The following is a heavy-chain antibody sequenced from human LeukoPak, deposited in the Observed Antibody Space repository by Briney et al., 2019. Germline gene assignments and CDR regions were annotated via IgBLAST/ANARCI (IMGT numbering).Heavy chain of an antibody. D-gene: IGHD3-9*01. Sequence: GGSLRLSCAASGFTFSSYAMHWVRQAPGKGLEWVAVISYDGSNKYYADSVKGRFTISRDNSKNTLYLQMNSLRAEDTAVYYCARDSSTRCSPWDVLRYFDWLPNWFDPWGQGTLVTVSS. J-gene: IGHJ5*02. CDR3: ARDSSTRCSPWDVLRYFDWLPNWFDP. CDR2: ISYDGSNK. CDR1: GFTFSSYA. V-gene: IGHV3-30-3*01.